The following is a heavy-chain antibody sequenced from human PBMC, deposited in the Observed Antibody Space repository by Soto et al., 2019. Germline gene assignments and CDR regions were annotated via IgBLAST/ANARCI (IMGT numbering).Heavy chain of an antibody. CDR2: IIPIFGTA. CDR3: ASPEPLRFLEWLTPYYYYYGKDV. J-gene: IGHJ6*02. Sequence: GAAVKVSCKASGGTFSSYAISWVRQAPGQGLEWMGGIIPIFGTANYAQKFQGRVTITADESTSTAYMELSSLRSEDTAVYYCASPEPLRFLEWLTPYYYYYGKDVWGQGTTVTVSS. V-gene: IGHV1-69*13. D-gene: IGHD3-3*01. CDR1: GGTFSSYA.